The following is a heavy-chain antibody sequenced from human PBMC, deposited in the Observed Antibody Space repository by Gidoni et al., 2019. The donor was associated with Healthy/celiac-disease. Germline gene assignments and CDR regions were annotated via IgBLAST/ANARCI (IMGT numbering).Heavy chain of an antibody. CDR2: IKSKTDGGTT. D-gene: IGHD3-22*01. CDR1: GFTFSNAW. Sequence: EVQLVESGGGLVKPGGSLRLSCAASGFTFSNAWMSWVRQAPGKGLEWVGRIKSKTDGGTTDYAAPVKGRFTISRDDSKNTLYLQMNSLKTEDTAVYYCTTDVDYYDSSGYYPIRTYYFDYWGQGTLVTVSS. J-gene: IGHJ4*02. V-gene: IGHV3-15*01. CDR3: TTDVDYYDSSGYYPIRTYYFDY.